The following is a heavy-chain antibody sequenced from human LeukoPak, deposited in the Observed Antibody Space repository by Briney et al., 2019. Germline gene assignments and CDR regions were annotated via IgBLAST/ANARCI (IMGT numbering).Heavy chain of an antibody. V-gene: IGHV3-7*01. CDR1: GFTFSNYW. Sequence: SGGSLRLSCAASGFTFSNYWMSWVRQAPGKGLEWVANIKQDGSEKYYVDSVKGRFTISRDNAKNSLYLQMSSLRAEDTAVYYCARGDWGLSFDYWGQGTLVTVSS. J-gene: IGHJ4*02. CDR2: IKQDGSEK. CDR3: ARGDWGLSFDY. D-gene: IGHD7-27*01.